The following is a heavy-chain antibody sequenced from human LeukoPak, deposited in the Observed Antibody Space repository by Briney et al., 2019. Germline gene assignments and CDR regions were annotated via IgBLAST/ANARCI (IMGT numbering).Heavy chain of an antibody. D-gene: IGHD3-22*01. CDR3: ARGPYSYDSSGAFDI. Sequence: PSETLSLICSVSGASTSLHYWSWIRQSPGKGLEWIGNILSSGLTHYNPSLKSRVTISGDTSKNQFSLKLSSVTAADTAVYFCARGPYSYDSSGAFDIWGQGTMVTVSS. CDR1: GASTSLHY. CDR2: ILSSGLT. J-gene: IGHJ3*02. V-gene: IGHV4-4*08.